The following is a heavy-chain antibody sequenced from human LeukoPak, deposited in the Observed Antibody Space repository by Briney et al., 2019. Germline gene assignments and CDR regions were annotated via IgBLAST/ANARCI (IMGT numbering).Heavy chain of an antibody. D-gene: IGHD5-24*01. CDR3: ARDVIEMAIFDY. CDR1: GDTFSSYA. CDR2: IIPILDIT. Sequence: ASVKVSCKASGDTFSSYAISWVRQAPGQGLEWMGRIIPILDITNYAQKFQGRLTIAADKSTSTAYMEVSSLRSEDTAVYFCARDVIEMAIFDYWGQGTLVTVSS. V-gene: IGHV1-69*04. J-gene: IGHJ4*02.